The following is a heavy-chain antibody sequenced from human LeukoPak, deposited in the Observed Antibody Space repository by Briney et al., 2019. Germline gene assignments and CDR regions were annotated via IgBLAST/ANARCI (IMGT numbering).Heavy chain of an antibody. V-gene: IGHV4-30-4*01. CDR1: GGSISSGDYY. Sequence: SETLSFTCTVSGGSISSGDYYWSWIRQPPGKGLEWIGYIYYSGSTYYNPSLKSRVTISVDTSKNQFSLKLSSVTAADTAVYYCARGLWGKTFDYWGQGTLVTVSS. D-gene: IGHD3-16*01. CDR3: ARGLWGKTFDY. CDR2: IYYSGST. J-gene: IGHJ4*02.